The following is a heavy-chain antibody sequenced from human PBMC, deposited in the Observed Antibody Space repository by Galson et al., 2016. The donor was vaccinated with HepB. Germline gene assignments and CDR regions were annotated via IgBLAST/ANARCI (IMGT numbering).Heavy chain of an antibody. Sequence: SETLSLTCSVSGDSVTRNTYSWGWIRQPPGKGLEWIGSMYYSGSAYYDPSFKSRVTISLDTSKNQFSLKPTSVTAADTDVYYCASPKVGARYTTVDFWGHGTLVAVSS. CDR2: MYYSGSA. V-gene: IGHV4-39*01. D-gene: IGHD1-26*01. CDR1: GDSVTRNTYS. CDR3: ASPKVGARYTTVDF. J-gene: IGHJ4*01.